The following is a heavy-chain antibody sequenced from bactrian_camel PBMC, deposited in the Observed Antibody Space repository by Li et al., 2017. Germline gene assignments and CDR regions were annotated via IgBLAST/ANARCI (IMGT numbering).Heavy chain of an antibody. V-gene: IGHV3S53*01. CDR2: DSEDGTT. D-gene: IGHD4*01. J-gene: IGHJ4*01. CDR3: GPEGDYEVCF. CDR1: AAG. Sequence: QLVESGGGSVQPGGSLRLACTASAAGIEYYRQVPGRECELVATDSEDGTTQYADSVKGRFTISRDNAKGMVYLQMNNLKPEDTAMYYCGPEGDYEVCFWDQGTQVTVS.